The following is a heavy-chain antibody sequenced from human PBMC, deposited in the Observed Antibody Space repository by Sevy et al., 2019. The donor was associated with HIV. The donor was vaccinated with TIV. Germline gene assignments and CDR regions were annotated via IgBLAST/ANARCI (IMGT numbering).Heavy chain of an antibody. V-gene: IGHV1-18*01. Sequence: ASVKVSCKASGYTFSSYGISWVRQAPGQGLEWMGWIGAYNGNSNYAQKLQARITMTTEISTSTAYMELRSLRSDDTAVYYCARVPTYYYASGTYFDYWGQRTMVTVSS. CDR1: GYTFSSYG. D-gene: IGHD3-10*01. CDR3: ARVPTYYYASGTYFDY. J-gene: IGHJ4*02. CDR2: IGAYNGNS.